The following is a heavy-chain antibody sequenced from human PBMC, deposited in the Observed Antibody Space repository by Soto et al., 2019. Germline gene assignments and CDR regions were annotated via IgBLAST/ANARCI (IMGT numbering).Heavy chain of an antibody. CDR3: VRDRPHNWFDP. CDR1: GFTFNSHW. J-gene: IGHJ5*02. Sequence: GGSLRLSCAASGFTFNSHWMHWVRQVPGNGPVWVARISNDGSETIYADSVEGRFTISRDNAKNTVYLEMNSLRVEDTAVYYCVRDRPHNWFDPWGQGTLVTV. CDR2: ISNDGSET. V-gene: IGHV3-74*01.